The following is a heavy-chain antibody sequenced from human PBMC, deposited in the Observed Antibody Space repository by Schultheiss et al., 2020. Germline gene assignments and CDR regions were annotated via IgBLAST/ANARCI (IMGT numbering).Heavy chain of an antibody. CDR1: GGSISSYY. CDR3: ARALIAAAGTWWFDP. Sequence: SETLSLTCTVSGGSISSYYWSWIRQPPGKGLEWIGYIYYSGSTYYNPSLKSRVTISVDTSKNQFSLKLSSVTAADTAVYYCARALIAAAGTWWFDPWGQGTLVTVSS. J-gene: IGHJ5*02. CDR2: IYYSGST. V-gene: IGHV4-59*08. D-gene: IGHD6-13*01.